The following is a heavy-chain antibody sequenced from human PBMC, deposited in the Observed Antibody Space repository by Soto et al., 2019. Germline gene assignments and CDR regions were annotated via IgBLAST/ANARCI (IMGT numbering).Heavy chain of an antibody. Sequence: QVQLVQSGAEVKKPGASVKVSCKASGYTFTSYYMHWVRQAPGQGLEWMGIINPSGGSTSYAQKFQGRVTMTRDTSTSTVHMELSSLRSEDTAVYYCARDGRSSYSSAWYYFDYWGQGTLVTVSS. CDR3: ARDGRSSYSSAWYYFDY. CDR2: INPSGGST. D-gene: IGHD6-19*01. V-gene: IGHV1-46*01. CDR1: GYTFTSYY. J-gene: IGHJ4*02.